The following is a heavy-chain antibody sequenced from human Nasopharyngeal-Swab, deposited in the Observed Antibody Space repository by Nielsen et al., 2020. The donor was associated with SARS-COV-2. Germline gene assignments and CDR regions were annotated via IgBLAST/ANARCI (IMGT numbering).Heavy chain of an antibody. CDR3: ARDPWGYKWYFDY. V-gene: IGHV1-3*01. J-gene: IGHJ4*02. CDR2: TNADKGDT. CDR1: GFTFNGYA. D-gene: IGHD5-18*01. Sequence: ASDKVSCKASGFTFNGYAIHWVRQAPGQSLEWMGWTNADKGDTLYSQKFQDRITITRDTSASVAYMELSSLRSEDTATYYCARDPWGYKWYFDYWGQGTLVTVSS.